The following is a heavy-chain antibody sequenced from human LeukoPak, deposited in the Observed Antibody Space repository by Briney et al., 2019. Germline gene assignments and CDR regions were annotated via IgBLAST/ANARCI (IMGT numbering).Heavy chain of an antibody. V-gene: IGHV4-39*07. CDR1: GGSISSSSYY. CDR2: IYYSGST. Sequence: SATLSLTCTVSGGSISSSSYYWGWIRQPPGKGLEWIGSIYYSGSTYYNPSLKSRVTISVDTSKNQFSLKLSSVTAADTAVYYCASRITILGVVNPFDYWGQGTLVTVSS. J-gene: IGHJ4*02. CDR3: ASRITILGVVNPFDY. D-gene: IGHD3-3*01.